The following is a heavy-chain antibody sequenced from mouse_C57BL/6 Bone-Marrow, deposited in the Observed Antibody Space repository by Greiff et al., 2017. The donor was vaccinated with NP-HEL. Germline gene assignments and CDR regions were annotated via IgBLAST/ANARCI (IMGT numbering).Heavy chain of an antibody. J-gene: IGHJ3*01. D-gene: IGHD4-1*01. V-gene: IGHV1-54*01. CDR2: INPGSGGT. Sequence: VQLQESGAELVRPGTSVKVSCKASGYAFTNYLIEWVKQRPGQGLEWIGVINPGSGGTNYNEKFKGKATLTADKSPSTAYMQLSSLTSEDSAVYFCARYWGWFAYWGQGTLVTVSA. CDR1: GYAFTNYL. CDR3: ARYWGWFAY.